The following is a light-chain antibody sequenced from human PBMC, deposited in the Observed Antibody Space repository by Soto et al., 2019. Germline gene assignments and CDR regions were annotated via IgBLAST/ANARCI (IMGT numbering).Light chain of an antibody. Sequence: DIQMTQSPSSVSASVVDRLTITCRASRDIRNSLAWYQQTPGQAPKLLLRGASSLHRAVPSRFSGGGAETEFTLTISSLQPEDFATYYFQQTSAFPITFGQGTKVDIK. CDR3: QQTSAFPIT. J-gene: IGKJ1*01. CDR2: GAS. CDR1: RDIRNS. V-gene: IGKV1-12*01.